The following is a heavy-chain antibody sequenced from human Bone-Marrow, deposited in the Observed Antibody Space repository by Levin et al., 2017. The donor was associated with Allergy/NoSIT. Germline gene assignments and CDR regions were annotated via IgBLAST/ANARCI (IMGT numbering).Heavy chain of an antibody. Sequence: GESLKISCQASGYTFTDYYIHWVRQAPGQRLEWMGCINPNSGTKFAQNFQGRVTMTRDTSMTTAYMELSSLMSDDTAVYYCARRLGGVGDYYYGLDVWGQGTTVTVSS. J-gene: IGHJ6*02. CDR2: INPNSGT. CDR1: GYTFTDYY. CDR3: ARRLGGVGDYYYGLDV. V-gene: IGHV1-2*02. D-gene: IGHD2-21*01.